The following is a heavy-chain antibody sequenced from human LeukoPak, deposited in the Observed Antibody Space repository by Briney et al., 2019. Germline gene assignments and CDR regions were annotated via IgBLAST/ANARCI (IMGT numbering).Heavy chain of an antibody. V-gene: IGHV3-11*04. D-gene: IGHD3-10*02. J-gene: IGHJ6*04. CDR2: ITNIDSTK. CDR3: AELGITMIGGV. CDR1: GFIFSDYY. Sequence: PGGSLGLSCAAPGFIFSDYYMTWIRQAPGKGLEWVSYITNIDSTKKYADSVKGRFTISRDNAKNSLYLQMNSLRAEDTAVYYCAELGITMIGGVWGKGTTVTISS.